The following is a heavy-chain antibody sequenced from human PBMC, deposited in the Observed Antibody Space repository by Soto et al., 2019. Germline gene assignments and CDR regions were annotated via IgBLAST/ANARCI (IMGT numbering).Heavy chain of an antibody. CDR3: AKGTTVTDLRYFDY. J-gene: IGHJ4*02. V-gene: IGHV3-23*01. CDR2: ISGSGGST. CDR1: LFTFSSYA. Sequence: GGSLRLSCAASLFTFSSYAMSWVRQAPGKGLEWVSAISGSGGSTYYADSVKGRFTISRDNSKNTLYLQMNSLRAEDTAVYYCAKGTTVTDLRYFDYWGQGTLVTVSS. D-gene: IGHD4-17*01.